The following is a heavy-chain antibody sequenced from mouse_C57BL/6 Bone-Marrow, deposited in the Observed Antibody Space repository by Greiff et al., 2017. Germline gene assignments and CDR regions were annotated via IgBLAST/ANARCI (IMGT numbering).Heavy chain of an antibody. CDR1: GYTFTSYW. Sequence: QVQLKQPGAELVKPGASVKLSCKASGYTFTSYWMHWVQQRPGRGLEWIGRIDPNSGGTKYTEKFKSKATLTVDKPSSTAYRQLSSLTSEDSAVYYCARDLLYYYGYYFDYWGQGTTRTVSS. J-gene: IGHJ2*01. V-gene: IGHV1-72*01. CDR2: IDPNSGGT. CDR3: ARDLLYYYGYYFDY. D-gene: IGHD1-1*01.